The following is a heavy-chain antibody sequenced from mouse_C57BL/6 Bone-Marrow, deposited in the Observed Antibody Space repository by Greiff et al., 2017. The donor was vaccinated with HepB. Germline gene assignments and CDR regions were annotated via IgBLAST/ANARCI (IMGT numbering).Heavy chain of an antibody. D-gene: IGHD1-1*01. CDR1: GYTFTSYW. V-gene: IGHV1-5*01. CDR2: IYPGNSDT. J-gene: IGHJ2*01. CDR3: TRVEICITTVVEDFDY. Sequence: VQLQQSGTVLARPGASVKMSCKTSGYTFTSYWMHWVKQRPGQGLEWIGAIYPGNSDTSYNQKFKGKAKLTAVTSSSTAYLELSSLTNLDSAVYYCTRVEICITTVVEDFDYWGQGTTLTVSS.